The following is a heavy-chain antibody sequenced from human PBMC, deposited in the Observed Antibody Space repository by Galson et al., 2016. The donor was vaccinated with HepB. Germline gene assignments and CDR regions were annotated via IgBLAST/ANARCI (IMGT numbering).Heavy chain of an antibody. Sequence: SETLSLTCTVSGVSISSIYYYWGWVRQPPGKGLEWIGSISQRGSTYYNPSVKSRVTISVDTSKNQFSLKLRAVTAADTAVYYCARLGYYYDGSGYDYWGQGTLVTVSS. CDR1: GVSISSIYYY. V-gene: IGHV4-39*01. D-gene: IGHD3-22*01. CDR3: ARLGYYYDGSGYDY. J-gene: IGHJ4*02. CDR2: ISQRGST.